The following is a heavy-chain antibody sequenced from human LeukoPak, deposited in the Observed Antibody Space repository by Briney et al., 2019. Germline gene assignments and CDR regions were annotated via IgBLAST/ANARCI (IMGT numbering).Heavy chain of an antibody. D-gene: IGHD3-22*01. V-gene: IGHV1-18*01. CDR2: ISGYNGNT. CDR1: GYTFGSYG. Sequence: GASVKVPCKTSGYTFGSYGITWVRQAPGQGLEWMGWISGYNGNTNYAQKVQGRVTMTTDTSTSTAYMELRSLRSDDTAVYYCARDGAYHDSSGSYYAVGDDYWGQGALVTVSS. CDR3: ARDGAYHDSSGSYYAVGDDY. J-gene: IGHJ4*02.